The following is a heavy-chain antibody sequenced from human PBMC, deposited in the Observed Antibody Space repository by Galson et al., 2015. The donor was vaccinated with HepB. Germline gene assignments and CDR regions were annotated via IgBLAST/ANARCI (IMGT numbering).Heavy chain of an antibody. D-gene: IGHD3-22*01. V-gene: IGHV3-30-3*01. Sequence: SLRLSCAASGFTFSSYAMHWVRQAPGKGLGWVAVISYDGSNKYYADSVKGRFTISRDNSKNTLYLQMNSLRAEDTAVYYCARDGYYYDSSGWDYYYYYMDVWGKGTTVTVPS. CDR1: GFTFSSYA. CDR2: ISYDGSNK. J-gene: IGHJ6*03. CDR3: ARDGYYYDSSGWDYYYYYMDV.